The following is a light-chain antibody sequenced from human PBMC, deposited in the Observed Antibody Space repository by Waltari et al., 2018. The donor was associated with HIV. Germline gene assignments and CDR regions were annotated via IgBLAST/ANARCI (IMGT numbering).Light chain of an antibody. CDR3: SSYAGAYTFV. V-gene: IGLV2-11*01. CDR2: DVR. Sequence: QSGLPQPRAVSGSPGHSVTRSCTGTNRDFDGWDHVPWHQHHPGRAPKLVIYDVRKRPAGVPNRFSASKSGNTASLTISGLQSEDEADYYCSSYAGAYTFVFGTGTKVTVL. CDR1: NRDFDGWDH. J-gene: IGLJ1*01.